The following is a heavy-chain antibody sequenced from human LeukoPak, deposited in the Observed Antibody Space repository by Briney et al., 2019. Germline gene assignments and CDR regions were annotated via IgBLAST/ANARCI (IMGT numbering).Heavy chain of an antibody. V-gene: IGHV4-4*07. D-gene: IGHD3-3*01. Sequence: SETLSLTCTVSGGSISSYYWSWIRQPAGKGLEWIGRIYTSGSTNYNPSLKSRVTMSVDTSKNQFSLKLSSVTAADTAVYYCARDSSFGVVIVGWFDPWGQGTLVTVSS. CDR1: GGSISSYY. CDR2: IYTSGST. CDR3: ARDSSFGVVIVGWFDP. J-gene: IGHJ5*02.